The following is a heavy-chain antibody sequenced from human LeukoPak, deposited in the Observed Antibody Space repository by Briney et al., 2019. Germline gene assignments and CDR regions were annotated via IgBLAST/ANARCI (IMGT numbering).Heavy chain of an antibody. CDR3: ARSDVGADESDY. V-gene: IGHV1-8*03. CDR1: GYTFTSYD. D-gene: IGHD1-26*01. J-gene: IGHJ4*02. Sequence: ASGKVSCKASGYTFTSYDINWVRQATGQGIEWIEWMNTNSGNTGYAQMFQGRDTITRNTSISTAYMEPSSLRSEYTAVYYCARSDVGADESDYWGQGTLVTVSS. CDR2: MNTNSGNT.